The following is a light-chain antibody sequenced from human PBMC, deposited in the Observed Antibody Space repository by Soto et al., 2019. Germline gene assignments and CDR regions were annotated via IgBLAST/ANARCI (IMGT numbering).Light chain of an antibody. J-gene: IGKJ5*01. Sequence: EIVLTQSPATLSLSPGERATLSCRASQTISSYLAWYQHKPGQAPRLLIYDASNRATGIPARFSGSGSGTDFTLTISSLEPEDFAVYYCQQRSNWPPITLGQGTRLEIK. CDR3: QQRSNWPPIT. CDR1: QTISSY. CDR2: DAS. V-gene: IGKV3-11*01.